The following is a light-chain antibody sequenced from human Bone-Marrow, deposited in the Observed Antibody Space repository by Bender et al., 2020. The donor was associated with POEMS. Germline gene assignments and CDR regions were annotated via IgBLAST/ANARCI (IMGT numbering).Light chain of an antibody. V-gene: IGLV1-44*01. CDR2: TSH. CDR3: AGWDDSLNGWV. CDR1: SSNIGAHA. Sequence: QSVLTQPPSASGTPGQRVTISCSGGSSNIGAHAVNWYQQLPGTAPKLLIYTSHRRPSEVADRISGSRSGTSASLAISGLRSEDEADYYCAGWDDSLNGWVFGGGTRLTVL. J-gene: IGLJ3*02.